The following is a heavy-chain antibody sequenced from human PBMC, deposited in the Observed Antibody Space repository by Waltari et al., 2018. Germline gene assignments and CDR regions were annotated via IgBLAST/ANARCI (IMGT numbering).Heavy chain of an antibody. CDR2: IYYSGST. CDR1: GGSISSYY. CDR3: ARAYCGGDCYPRD. Sequence: QVQLQESGPGLVKPSETLSLTCTVSGGSISSYYWSWIRQPPGKGLEWIGSIYYSGSTNYNPSLKSRVTISVDTSKNQFSLKLSSVTAADTAVYYCARAYCGGDCYPRDWGQGTLVTVSS. V-gene: IGHV4-59*01. D-gene: IGHD2-21*02. J-gene: IGHJ4*02.